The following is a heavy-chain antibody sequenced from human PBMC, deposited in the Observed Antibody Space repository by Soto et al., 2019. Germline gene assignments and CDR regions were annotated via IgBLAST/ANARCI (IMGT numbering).Heavy chain of an antibody. Sequence: QVQLVESGGGVVQPGRSLRLSCAASGFTFSSYGMHWVRQAPGKGLEWVAVIWYDGSNKYYEDSVKGRFTISRDNSKNTLYLQMNSLRAEDTAVYYCARESIAARPEPSMDVWGKGTTVTVSS. CDR3: ARESIAARPEPSMDV. CDR2: IWYDGSNK. D-gene: IGHD6-6*01. J-gene: IGHJ6*03. CDR1: GFTFSSYG. V-gene: IGHV3-33*01.